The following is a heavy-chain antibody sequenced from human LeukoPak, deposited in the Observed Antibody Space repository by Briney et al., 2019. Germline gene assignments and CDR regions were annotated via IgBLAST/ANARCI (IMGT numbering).Heavy chain of an antibody. J-gene: IGHJ3*02. CDR1: GGTFSSYA. CDR3: ARGVLRYFDWLLQPPAGDAFDI. V-gene: IGHV1-8*02. CDR2: ISAYNGNT. Sequence: ASVKVSCKASGGTFSSYAISWVRQAPGQGLEWMGWISAYNGNTNYAQKLQGRVTVTRNTSISTAYMELSSLRSEDTAVYYCARGVLRYFDWLLQPPAGDAFDIWGQGTMVTVSS. D-gene: IGHD3-9*01.